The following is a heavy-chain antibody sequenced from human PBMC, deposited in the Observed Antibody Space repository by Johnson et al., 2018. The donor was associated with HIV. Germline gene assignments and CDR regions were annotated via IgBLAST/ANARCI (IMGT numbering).Heavy chain of an antibody. CDR3: ARGSYNFWSGEREAFDI. CDR1: GFTFSSYA. D-gene: IGHD3-3*01. Sequence: QVQLVESGGGLVQPGRSLRLSCAASGFTFSSYAMHWVRQAPGKGLEWVAVISYDGSNKYYADSVKGRFTISRDNSKNTLYLQMNSLRAEDTAVYYCARGSYNFWSGEREAFDIWGQGTMVTVSS. V-gene: IGHV3-30-3*01. CDR2: ISYDGSNK. J-gene: IGHJ3*02.